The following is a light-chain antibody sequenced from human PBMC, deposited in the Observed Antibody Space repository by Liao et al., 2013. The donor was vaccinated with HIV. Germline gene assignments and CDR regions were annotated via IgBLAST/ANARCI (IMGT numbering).Light chain of an antibody. Sequence: SYELTQAPSVSVPLGQTASITCSGDKLGNRYTCWYQQKPGQSPLLLIYQDSYRPSGIPERFSGSNSGNTATLTISGTQPTDEADYYCQAWDRNTAIFGGGTKLTVL. CDR1: KLGNRY. V-gene: IGLV3-1*01. J-gene: IGLJ2*01. CDR3: QAWDRNTAI. CDR2: QDS.